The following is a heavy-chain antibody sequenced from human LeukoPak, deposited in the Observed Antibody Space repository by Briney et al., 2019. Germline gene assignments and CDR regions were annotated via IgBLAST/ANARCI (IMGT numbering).Heavy chain of an antibody. D-gene: IGHD5-12*01. J-gene: IGHJ4*02. CDR2: IGGSNGIT. CDR1: GFHVNYW. CDR3: ARNENSGWGYFDY. V-gene: IGHV3-23*01. Sequence: GGSLRLSCAASGFHVNYWMSWVRQAPGKGLEWVSVIGGSNGITFYVGSVKGRFTISRNNSKDTLYLQMNSLRAEDTAVYYCARNENSGWGYFDYWGQGTLVTVSS.